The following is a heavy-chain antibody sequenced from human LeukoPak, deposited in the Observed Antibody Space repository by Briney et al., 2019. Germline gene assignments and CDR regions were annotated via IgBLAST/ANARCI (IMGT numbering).Heavy chain of an antibody. Sequence: GGSLRLTCAGFVFTFDDYAMHWVRQAPGKGLEWVSGISWNSGSIGYADSVKGRFTISRDNAKNSLYLQMNSLRAEDMALYYCAKGHSSGYLDAFDIWGQGTMVTVSS. CDR3: AKGHSSGYLDAFDI. J-gene: IGHJ3*02. CDR2: ISWNSGSI. D-gene: IGHD3-22*01. V-gene: IGHV3-9*03. CDR1: VFTFDDYA.